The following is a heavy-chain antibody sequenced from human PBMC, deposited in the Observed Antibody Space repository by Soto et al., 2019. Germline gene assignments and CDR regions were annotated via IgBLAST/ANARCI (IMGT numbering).Heavy chain of an antibody. CDR1: GYTFTGYY. J-gene: IGHJ3*02. CDR2: INPNSGGT. D-gene: IGHD2-15*01. CDR3: ARYCSGGSCYDAFDI. V-gene: IGHV1-2*04. Sequence: GASVKVSCKASGYTFTGYYMHWVRQAPGQGLEWMGWINPNSGGTNYAQKFQGWVTMTRDTSISTAYMGLSRLRSDDTAVYYCARYCSGGSCYDAFDIWGQGTMVTVSS.